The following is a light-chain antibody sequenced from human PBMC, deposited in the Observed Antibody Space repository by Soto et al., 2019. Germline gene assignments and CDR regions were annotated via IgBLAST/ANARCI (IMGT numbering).Light chain of an antibody. CDR1: ESVSSSY. CDR2: GAS. J-gene: IGKJ1*01. Sequence: EIVLTQSPGTLSLSRGERATLSCRASESVSSSYLAWYQQKPGQPPRLLIYGASSRATGIPDRFSGSGSGTDFTLTISRLEPEDFAVYYCQQYANSRLWTFGKGNEVDI. CDR3: QQYANSRLWT. V-gene: IGKV3-20*01.